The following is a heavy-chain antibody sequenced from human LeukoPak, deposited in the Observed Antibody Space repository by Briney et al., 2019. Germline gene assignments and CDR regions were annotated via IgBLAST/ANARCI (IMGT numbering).Heavy chain of an antibody. CDR2: IKQDGSEK. J-gene: IGHJ4*02. Sequence: PGGSLRLSCAASGFTFSSYWMSSVRQAPGKGLEWVANIKQDGSEKYYVDSVKGRFTISRDNAKNSLYLQMNSLRAEDTAVYCCARDWPVAGRPSPPFDYWGQGTLVTVSS. V-gene: IGHV3-7*01. CDR1: GFTFSSYW. CDR3: ARDWPVAGRPSPPFDY. D-gene: IGHD6-19*01.